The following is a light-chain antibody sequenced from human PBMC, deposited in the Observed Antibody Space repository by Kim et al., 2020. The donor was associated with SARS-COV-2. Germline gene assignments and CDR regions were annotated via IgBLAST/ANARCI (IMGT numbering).Light chain of an antibody. Sequence: QSVLTQPPSVSGAPGQRVTISCTGSSSNIGAGYDVHWYQQLPGTAPKLLIYGNSNRPSGVPDRFSGSKSGTSASLAITGLQAEDEADYYCQSYDNSLSAPWVFGGGTKLTVL. CDR2: GNS. J-gene: IGLJ3*02. V-gene: IGLV1-40*01. CDR3: QSYDNSLSAPWV. CDR1: SSNIGAGYD.